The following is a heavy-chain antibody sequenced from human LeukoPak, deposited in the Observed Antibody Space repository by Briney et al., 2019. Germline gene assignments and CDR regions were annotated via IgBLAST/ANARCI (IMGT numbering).Heavy chain of an antibody. CDR2: ISGSGGST. CDR3: AKLNDLAGTGRAPSDY. V-gene: IGHV3-23*01. CDR1: GFTFSSYA. J-gene: IGHJ4*02. D-gene: IGHD6-19*01. Sequence: GGSLRLSCAASGFTFSSYAMSWVRQAPGKGLEWVSAISGSGGSTYYADSVKGRFTISRDNSKNTLYLQMNSLRAEDTAVYYCAKLNDLAGTGRAPSDYWGQGTLVTVSS.